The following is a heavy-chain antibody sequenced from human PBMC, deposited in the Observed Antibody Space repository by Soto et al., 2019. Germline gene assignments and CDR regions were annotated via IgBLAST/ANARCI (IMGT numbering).Heavy chain of an antibody. CDR2: INPNSGGT. Sequence: ASVKVSCKASGYTFTGYYMHWVRQAPGQGLEWMGWINPNSGGTNYAQKFRGWGTMTRDTSISTAYMELSRLRSDDTAVYYCARDRIPYYYDSSGQSYYYGMDVWGQGPTVTVSS. CDR3: ARDRIPYYYDSSGQSYYYGMDV. J-gene: IGHJ6*02. V-gene: IGHV1-2*04. D-gene: IGHD3-22*01. CDR1: GYTFTGYY.